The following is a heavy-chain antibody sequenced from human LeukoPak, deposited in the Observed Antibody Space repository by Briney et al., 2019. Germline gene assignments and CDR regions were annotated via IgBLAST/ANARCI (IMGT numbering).Heavy chain of an antibody. D-gene: IGHD3-16*01. CDR2: IYYSGST. J-gene: IGHJ4*02. CDR3: ARGRYGWLPFDF. V-gene: IGHV4-31*03. CDR1: GGSISSGGYY. Sequence: SETLSLTCTVSGGSISSGGYYWSWIRQHPGKGLEWIGYIYYSGSTYYNPSLKSRVTISVDTSKNQFTLKLSSVTAADTAVYYCARGRYGWLPFDFWGQGTLVTVSS.